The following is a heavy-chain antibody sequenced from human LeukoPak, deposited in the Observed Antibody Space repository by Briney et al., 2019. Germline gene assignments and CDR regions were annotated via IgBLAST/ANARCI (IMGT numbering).Heavy chain of an antibody. V-gene: IGHV4-34*01. CDR2: INHSGST. D-gene: IGHD5-24*01. CDR1: GGSFSGYY. CDR3: ARGNRDGYNSDY. J-gene: IGHJ4*02. Sequence: PSETLSLTCAVYGGSFSGYYWSWIRQPPGKGLEWIGEINHSGSTNYNPSLKSRVTISVDTSKNQFSLKLSSVTAADTAVYYCARGNRDGYNSDYWGQGTLVTVSS.